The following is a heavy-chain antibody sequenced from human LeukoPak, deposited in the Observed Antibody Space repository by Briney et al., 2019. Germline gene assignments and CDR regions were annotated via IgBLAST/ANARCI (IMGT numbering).Heavy chain of an antibody. CDR2: INHSGST. J-gene: IGHJ4*02. CDR1: GGSFSGYY. V-gene: IGHV4-34*01. Sequence: SETLSLTCAVYGGSFSGYYWSWIRQPPGKGLEWIGEINHSGSTNYNPSLKSRVTISVDASKNQFSLKLSSVTAADTAVYYCARGPNYGGNGGLNDYWGQGTLVTVSS. CDR3: ARGPNYGGNGGLNDY. D-gene: IGHD4-23*01.